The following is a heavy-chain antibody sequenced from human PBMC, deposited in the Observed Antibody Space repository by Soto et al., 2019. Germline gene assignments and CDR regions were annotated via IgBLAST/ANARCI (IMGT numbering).Heavy chain of an antibody. D-gene: IGHD2-2*01. CDR2: INHSGST. Sequence: ETLSLTCAVYGGSFSGYYWSWIRQPPGKGLEWIGEINHSGSTNYNPSLKSRVTISVDTSKNQFSLKLSSVTAADTAVYYCARDGCSSTSCYPQSWFDPWGQGTLVTVSS. CDR3: ARDGCSSTSCYPQSWFDP. J-gene: IGHJ5*02. V-gene: IGHV4-34*01. CDR1: GGSFSGYY.